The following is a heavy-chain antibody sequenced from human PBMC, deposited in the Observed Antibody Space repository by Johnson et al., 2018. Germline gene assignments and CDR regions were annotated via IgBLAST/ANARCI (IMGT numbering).Heavy chain of an antibody. CDR1: AFTFSSYG. J-gene: IGHJ4*02. CDR3: TIDTSMVFDS. Sequence: VQLGESGGGVVQHGRSLRLSCAASAFTFSSYGMHWVRQVPGKGLEWVAVIWDDGSNKPYAESVKGRFTISRDNSKNTQYLQMNSLTADDTAVYYCTIDTSMVFDSWGQGSLVTVSS. D-gene: IGHD5-18*01. V-gene: IGHV3-33*01. CDR2: IWDDGSNK.